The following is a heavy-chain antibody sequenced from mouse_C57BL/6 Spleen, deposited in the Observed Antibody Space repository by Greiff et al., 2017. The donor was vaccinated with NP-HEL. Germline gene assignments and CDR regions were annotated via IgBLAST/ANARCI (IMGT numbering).Heavy chain of an antibody. CDR2: IWGVGST. CDR1: GFSLTSYG. CDR3: ASGRDRFAY. D-gene: IGHD3-3*01. Sequence: VMLVESGPGLVAPSQSLSITCTVSGFSLTSYGVDWVRQSPGKGLEWLGVIWGVGSTNYNSALKSRLSISKDNSKSQVFLKMNSLQTDDTAMYYCASGRDRFAYWGQGTLVTVSA. J-gene: IGHJ3*01. V-gene: IGHV2-6*01.